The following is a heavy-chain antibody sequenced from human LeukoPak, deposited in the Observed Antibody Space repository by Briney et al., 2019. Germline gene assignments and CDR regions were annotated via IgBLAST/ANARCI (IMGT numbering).Heavy chain of an antibody. CDR1: GGSISSNY. CDR2: IYYSGST. J-gene: IGHJ3*02. Sequence: SETLSLTCTVSGGSISSNYWSWIRQPPGKGLEWIGYIYYSGSTNYNPSLKSRVTISVDTSKNQFSLKLSSVTAADTAVYYCARGGILDAFDIWGQGTMVTVSS. CDR3: ARGGILDAFDI. D-gene: IGHD3-16*01. V-gene: IGHV4-59*01.